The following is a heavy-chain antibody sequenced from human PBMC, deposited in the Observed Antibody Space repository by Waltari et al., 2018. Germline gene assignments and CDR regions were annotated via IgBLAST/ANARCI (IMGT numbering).Heavy chain of an antibody. CDR2: LNHNGNR. V-gene: IGHV4-34*02. CDR3: VRLEDCSGPGGNCYSGDSFALDV. CDR1: GGSFSGYY. J-gene: IGHJ6*02. Sequence: QVQLQQLGAGQLQPSETLSLTCAVYGGSFSGYYWGWIPQPPGKGLEWIGELNHNGNRNYNPSLRSRVTMLIDTSRSQFSLKVNSVTAADTAVYYCVRLEDCSGPGGNCYSGDSFALDVWGQGTTVTVSS. D-gene: IGHD2-8*02.